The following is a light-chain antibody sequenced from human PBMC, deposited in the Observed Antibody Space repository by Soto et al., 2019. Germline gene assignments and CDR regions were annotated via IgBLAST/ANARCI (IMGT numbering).Light chain of an antibody. Sequence: DIVMTQSPPSLSVTPGEPAAISCRASQSLMHSSGFYFLNWYLQKPGQTPQLLIYFASNRASGVPDRFSGSGSGTDFTLKISRVEAEDVGVYYCMQATQTRTFDQGTKVEIK. CDR1: QSLMHSSGFYF. J-gene: IGKJ1*01. V-gene: IGKV2-28*01. CDR2: FAS. CDR3: MQATQTRT.